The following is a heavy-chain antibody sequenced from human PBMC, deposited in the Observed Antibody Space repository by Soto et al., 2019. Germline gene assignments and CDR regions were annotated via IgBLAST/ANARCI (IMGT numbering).Heavy chain of an antibody. J-gene: IGHJ4*02. Sequence: EVQLVESGVGLVQYGGSLRLSCAASGFTFSSYEMNWVRQAPGKGLEWVSYISTICTTIYYADSVKGRFTISRDNATNSLYLQMNSLRAEDTAVDYCARASGSTQGYWGQGTLVPVSS. V-gene: IGHV3-48*03. CDR1: GFTFSSYE. CDR2: ISTICTTI. CDR3: ARASGSTQGY.